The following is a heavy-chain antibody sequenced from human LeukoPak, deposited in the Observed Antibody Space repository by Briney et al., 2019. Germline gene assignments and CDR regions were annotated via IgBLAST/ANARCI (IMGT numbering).Heavy chain of an antibody. CDR1: GDSVSSISVA. J-gene: IGHJ6*02. V-gene: IGHV6-1*01. CDR2: TYYRSKWYY. Sequence: SQALSLTCAISGDSVSSISVAWNWIRQSPSRGLEWLGRTYYRSKWYYEYAVSVKSRINISPDTSKNQFSLQLTSVTPEDTAVYYCSLARSEYHYGMDVWGQGTTVTVSS. CDR3: SLARSEYHYGMDV.